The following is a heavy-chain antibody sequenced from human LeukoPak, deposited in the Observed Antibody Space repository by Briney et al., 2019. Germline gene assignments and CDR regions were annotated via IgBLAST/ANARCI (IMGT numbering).Heavy chain of an antibody. D-gene: IGHD3-10*01. CDR3: ARGTYYYGSGSYSEDAFDI. Sequence: SQTLSLTCTVSGGSIRSGDYYWSWIRQPPGKGLEWIGYIYYSGSTYYNPSLKSRVTISVDTSKNQFSLKLSSVTAADTAVYYCARGTYYYGSGSYSEDAFDIWGQGTMVTVSS. J-gene: IGHJ3*02. CDR1: GGSIRSGDYY. CDR2: IYYSGST. V-gene: IGHV4-30-4*01.